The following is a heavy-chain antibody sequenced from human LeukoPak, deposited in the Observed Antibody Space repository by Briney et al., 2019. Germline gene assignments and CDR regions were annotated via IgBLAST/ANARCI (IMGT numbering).Heavy chain of an antibody. D-gene: IGHD3-10*01. J-gene: IGHJ5*02. Sequence: PGGSLRLSCAASGLTFSSYEMNWVRQAPGKGLEWVSYISSSGSTIYYADSVKGRFTISRDNAKNSLYLQMNSLRAEDTAVYYCARVLLWFGSAGWFDPWGQGTLVTVSS. CDR1: GLTFSSYE. V-gene: IGHV3-48*03. CDR2: ISSSGSTI. CDR3: ARVLLWFGSAGWFDP.